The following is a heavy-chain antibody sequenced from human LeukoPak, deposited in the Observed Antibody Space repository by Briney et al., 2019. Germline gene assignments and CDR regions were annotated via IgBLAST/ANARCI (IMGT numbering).Heavy chain of an antibody. CDR3: ASYNLFYFDY. CDR1: GFTVSTNY. D-gene: IGHD5-24*01. V-gene: IGHV3-53*04. J-gene: IGHJ4*02. Sequence: GGSLRLSCAAFGFTVSTNYMSWVRQAPGKGLEWVSVIYSGSSTYYADSVKGRFTISRHNSKNTLYLQMNSLRAEDTAVYYCASYNLFYFDYWGQGNLVTVSS. CDR2: IYSGSST.